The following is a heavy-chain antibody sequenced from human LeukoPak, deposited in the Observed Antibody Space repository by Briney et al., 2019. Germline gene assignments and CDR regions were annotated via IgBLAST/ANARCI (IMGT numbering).Heavy chain of an antibody. CDR1: GFTFSSYW. D-gene: IGHD3-10*01. CDR3: ARGAPLITMVRGVMAEYFQH. Sequence: GGSLRLSCAASGFTFSSYWMHWVRQAPGKGLVWVSRINSDGSSTSYADSVKGRFTISRDNSKNTLYLQMNSLRAEDTAVYYCARGAPLITMVRGVMAEYFQHWGQGTLVTVSS. J-gene: IGHJ1*01. CDR2: INSDGSST. V-gene: IGHV3-74*01.